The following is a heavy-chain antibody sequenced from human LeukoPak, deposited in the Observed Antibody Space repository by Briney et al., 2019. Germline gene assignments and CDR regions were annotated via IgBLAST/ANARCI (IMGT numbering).Heavy chain of an antibody. J-gene: IGHJ3*02. CDR1: GFTFSSYG. D-gene: IGHD5-12*01. CDR2: ISSSSSYI. V-gene: IGHV3-21*01. Sequence: GGSLRLSCAASGFTFSSYGMHWVRQAPGKGLEWVSSISSSSSYIYYADSVKGRFTISRDNAKNSLYLQMNSLRAEDTAVYYCARDLHRGYSGYDPDAFDIWGQGTMVTVSS. CDR3: ARDLHRGYSGYDPDAFDI.